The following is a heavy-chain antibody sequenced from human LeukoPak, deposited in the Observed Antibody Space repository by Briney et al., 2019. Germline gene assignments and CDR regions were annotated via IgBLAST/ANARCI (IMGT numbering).Heavy chain of an antibody. CDR3: AKGLGYCSGGSCYPLGAIDY. Sequence: GGSLRLSCAASGFTFSSYAMSWVRQAPGKGLEWVSAISGSGGSTYYADSVKGRFTISRDNSKNTLYLQMNSPRSEDTAVYYCAKGLGYCSGGSCYPLGAIDYWGQGTLVTVSS. D-gene: IGHD2-15*01. CDR1: GFTFSSYA. V-gene: IGHV3-23*01. CDR2: ISGSGGST. J-gene: IGHJ4*02.